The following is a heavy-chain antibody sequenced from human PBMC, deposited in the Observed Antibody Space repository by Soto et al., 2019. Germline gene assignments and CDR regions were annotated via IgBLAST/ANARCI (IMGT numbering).Heavy chain of an antibody. D-gene: IGHD3-22*01. CDR2: IKSKINGGTA. CDR3: ARSMAYYYDSSGYYYGYFDY. CDR1: GFIFSNAW. V-gene: IGHV3-15*07. J-gene: IGHJ4*02. Sequence: PGGSLRLSCAASGFIFSNAWINWVRQVPGKGLEWVGRIKSKINGGTADYAAPVQGRFTISRDNSKNTLYLQMNSLRAEDTAVYYCARSMAYYYDSSGYYYGYFDYWGQGTLVTVSS.